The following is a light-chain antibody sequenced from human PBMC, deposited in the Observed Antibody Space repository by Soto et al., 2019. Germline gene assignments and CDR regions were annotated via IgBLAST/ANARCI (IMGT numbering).Light chain of an antibody. CDR1: QSLRSS. CDR3: QQYNNWPQT. J-gene: IGKJ1*01. CDR2: DAS. V-gene: IGKV3-15*01. Sequence: ETTMTQSPDTLSVSLGERATLSCRASQSLRSSLAWYQQKPGQAPRLLIYDASTRATGIPARFSGSGSGTDFTLTISGLQSEDFAVYYCQQYNNWPQTFGQGTKVDIK.